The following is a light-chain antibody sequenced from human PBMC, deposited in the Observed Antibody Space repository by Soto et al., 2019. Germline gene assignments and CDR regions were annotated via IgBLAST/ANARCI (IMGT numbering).Light chain of an antibody. J-gene: IGKJ1*01. Sequence: DIQMIQSPSTLSASVGDRVTITCRASQSISSWLAWYQQKPGKAPKLLICKASSLESGVPSRFSGSGSGTEFTLTISSLQPDDFATYYCQQYSSYPETFGQGTKVEIK. V-gene: IGKV1-5*03. CDR3: QQYSSYPET. CDR1: QSISSW. CDR2: KAS.